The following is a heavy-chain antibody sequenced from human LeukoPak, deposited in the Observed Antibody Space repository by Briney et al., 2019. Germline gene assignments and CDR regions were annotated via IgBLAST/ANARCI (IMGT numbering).Heavy chain of an antibody. Sequence: PSETLSLTCTVSGGSISSYYWSWIRQPPGKGLEWIGYIYYSGSTNYNPSLKSRVTISVDTSKNQFSLKLSSVTAADTAVYYCATAIVGATLGAFDIWGQGTVVTVSS. CDR3: ATAIVGATLGAFDI. J-gene: IGHJ3*02. CDR1: GGSISSYY. CDR2: IYYSGST. V-gene: IGHV4-59*01. D-gene: IGHD1-26*01.